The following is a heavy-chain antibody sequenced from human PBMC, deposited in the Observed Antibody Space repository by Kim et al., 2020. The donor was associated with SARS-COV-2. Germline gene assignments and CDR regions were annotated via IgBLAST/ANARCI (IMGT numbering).Heavy chain of an antibody. Sequence: ASVKVSCKASGYTFTSYGISWVRQAPGQGLEWMGWISAYNGNTNYAQKLQGRVTMTTDTSTSTAYMELRSLRSDDTAVYYCAGASLRYFDWLLDAFDIWGKGTIVPVSS. CDR1: GYTFTSYG. CDR2: ISAYNGNT. J-gene: IGHJ3*02. V-gene: IGHV1-18*01. CDR3: AGASLRYFDWLLDAFDI. D-gene: IGHD3-9*01.